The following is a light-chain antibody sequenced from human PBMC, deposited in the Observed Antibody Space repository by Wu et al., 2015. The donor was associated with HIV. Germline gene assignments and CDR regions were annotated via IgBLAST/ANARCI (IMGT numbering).Light chain of an antibody. J-gene: IGKJ4*01. CDR2: DAS. CDR3: QQFNGYPLT. CDR1: QGISSA. Sequence: AIQLTQSPSSLSASVGDRVTITCRASQGISSALAWYQXKPGKAPKLLIYDASSLKSGVPSRFSGSGSGTVFTLTISSLQPEDFATYYCQQFNGYPLTFGGGTKVEIK. V-gene: IGKV1-13*02.